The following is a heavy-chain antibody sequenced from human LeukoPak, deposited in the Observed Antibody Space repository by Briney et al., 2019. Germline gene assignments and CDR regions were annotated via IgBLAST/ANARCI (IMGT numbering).Heavy chain of an antibody. CDR1: GFTFSNYA. CDR2: INTNGGST. Sequence: GGSLRLSCAASGFTFSNYAMLWLRQAPGEGLEYVSAINTNGGSTYYADSVKGRFTISRDNSKNTVYLQMGSLRAEDMAVYYCASWSSGWHAYWGQGTLVAVSS. D-gene: IGHD6-19*01. CDR3: ASWSSGWHAY. J-gene: IGHJ4*02. V-gene: IGHV3-64*02.